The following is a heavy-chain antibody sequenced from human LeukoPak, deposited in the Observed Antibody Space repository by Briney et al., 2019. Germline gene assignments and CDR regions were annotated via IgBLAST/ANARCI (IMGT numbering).Heavy chain of an antibody. V-gene: IGHV1-69*05. J-gene: IGHJ6*03. D-gene: IGHD2-2*01. Sequence: SVKVSCKASGGTFSSYAISWVRQAPGQGLEWMGGIIPIFGTANYAQKFQGRVTITTDESTSTAYMELSSLRSEDTAVYYCAREGICSSTSCHPPYYYYYMDVWGKGTTVTVSS. CDR2: IIPIFGTA. CDR3: AREGICSSTSCHPPYYYYYMDV. CDR1: GGTFSSYA.